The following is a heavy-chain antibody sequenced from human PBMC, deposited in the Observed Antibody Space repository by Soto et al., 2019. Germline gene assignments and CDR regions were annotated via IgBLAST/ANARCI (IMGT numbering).Heavy chain of an antibody. CDR2: ICHSGNT. CDR3: AIHIKDSGSFYLNVVDF. J-gene: IGHJ4*01. Sequence: PSETLSLTCTVSGGSITIGGYCWSWIRQPPGQGLEWIGYICHSGNTYYNPSLKSRVTTSLDSSKNQFSLNLSSVTAADTSVYYCAIHIKDSGSFYLNVVDFWGRGTLVTVSS. V-gene: IGHV4-30-2*01. CDR1: GGSITIGGYC. D-gene: IGHD3-10*01.